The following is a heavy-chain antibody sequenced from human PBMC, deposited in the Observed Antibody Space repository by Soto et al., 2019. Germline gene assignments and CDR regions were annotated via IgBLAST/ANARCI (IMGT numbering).Heavy chain of an antibody. D-gene: IGHD2-2*01. CDR2: ISVTSTTFT. J-gene: IGHJ4*02. CDR1: GLTFSDYY. V-gene: IGHV3-11*06. Sequence: GGSLRLSCAVSGLTFSDYYMSWIRQAPGKGLEWVSLISVTSTTFTNYADSVKGRFTISRDDAKNSLFLQMNSLRAEDTAVYDCAPSLGTRLYEYWGQGTLVTVSS. CDR3: APSLGTRLYEY.